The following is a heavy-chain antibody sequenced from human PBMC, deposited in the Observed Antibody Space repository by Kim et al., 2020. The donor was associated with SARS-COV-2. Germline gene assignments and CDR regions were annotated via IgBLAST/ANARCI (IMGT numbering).Heavy chain of an antibody. Sequence: GGSLRLSCAASGFTFSSYAMSWVRQAPGKGLEWVSAFNGGGGGTYYADAVKGRFTISRDNSKNTLYLQMNSLRAEDTAVYYCAKVSWAGQQPTGWGQGTLVTVSS. CDR2: FNGGGGGT. V-gene: IGHV3-23*01. J-gene: IGHJ4*02. CDR3: AKVSWAGQQPTG. D-gene: IGHD6-13*01. CDR1: GFTFSSYA.